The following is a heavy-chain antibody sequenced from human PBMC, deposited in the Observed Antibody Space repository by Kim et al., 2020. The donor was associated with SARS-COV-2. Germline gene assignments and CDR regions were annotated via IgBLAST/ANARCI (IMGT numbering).Heavy chain of an antibody. CDR3: AKELSELKLGFWSGYYSYYYYGMDV. J-gene: IGHJ6*02. Sequence: GGSLRLSCAASGFTFSSYAMSWVRQAPGKGLEWVSAISGSGGSTYYADSVKGRFTISRDNSKNTLYLQMNSLRAEDTAVYYCAKELSELKLGFWSGYYSYYYYGMDVWGQGTTVTVSS. CDR1: GFTFSSYA. V-gene: IGHV3-23*01. D-gene: IGHD3-3*01. CDR2: ISGSGGST.